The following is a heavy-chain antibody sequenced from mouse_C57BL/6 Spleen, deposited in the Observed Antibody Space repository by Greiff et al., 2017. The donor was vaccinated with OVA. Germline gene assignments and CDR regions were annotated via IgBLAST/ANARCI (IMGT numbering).Heavy chain of an antibody. V-gene: IGHV1-59*01. D-gene: IGHD3-1*01. J-gene: IGHJ4*01. Sequence: QVQLKESGAELVRPGTSVKLSCKASGYTFTSYWMHWVKQRPGPGLEWIGVIDPSDSYTNYNQKFKGKATLTVDTSSSTAYMQLSSLTSEDSAVYYCARGLPHYYAMDYWGQGTSVTVSS. CDR3: ARGLPHYYAMDY. CDR1: GYTFTSYW. CDR2: IDPSDSYT.